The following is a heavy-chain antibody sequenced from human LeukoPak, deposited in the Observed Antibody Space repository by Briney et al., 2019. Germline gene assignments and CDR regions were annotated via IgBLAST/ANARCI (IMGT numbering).Heavy chain of an antibody. CDR3: ARVDGSESYYSNPFDY. V-gene: IGHV3-23*01. CDR2: INNSGGST. Sequence: GGSLRLSCAASGFTFRSYAMSWVRQAPGKGLEWVSTINNSGGSTYYADSVKGRFTISRDNSKDTLYLQMNSLRADHTALYYCARVDGSESYYSNPFDYWGQGTLVTVSS. D-gene: IGHD3-10*01. CDR1: GFTFRSYA. J-gene: IGHJ4*02.